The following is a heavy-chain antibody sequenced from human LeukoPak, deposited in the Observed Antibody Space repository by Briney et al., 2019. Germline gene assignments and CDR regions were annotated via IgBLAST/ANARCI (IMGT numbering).Heavy chain of an antibody. V-gene: IGHV4-59*01. CDR3: ARTGYSSSWYFDY. CDR1: GGSISSYY. D-gene: IGHD6-13*01. J-gene: IGHJ4*02. Sequence: SETLSLTCTVSGGSISSYYWSWIRQPPGKVLEWIGYIYYSGSTNYNPSLKSRVTISVDTSKNQFSLKQSSVTAADTAVYYCARTGYSSSWYFDYWGQGTLVTVSS. CDR2: IYYSGST.